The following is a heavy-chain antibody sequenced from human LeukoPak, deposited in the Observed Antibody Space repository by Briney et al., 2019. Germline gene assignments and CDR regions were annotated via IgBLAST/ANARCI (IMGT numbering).Heavy chain of an antibody. J-gene: IGHJ5*01. CDR3: SRDGSGWSRDS. CDR1: GFTFSPYG. Sequence: PGGSLRLSCVASGFTFSPYGMTWVRQAPGKGLEWVATAPSYGSSMFYPDSLKGRFTVSRDNSKNSIFLQMNSLTVEDTAVYYCSRDGSGWSRDSWGQGTLVTVSS. CDR2: APSYGSSM. D-gene: IGHD6-19*01. V-gene: IGHV3-21*01.